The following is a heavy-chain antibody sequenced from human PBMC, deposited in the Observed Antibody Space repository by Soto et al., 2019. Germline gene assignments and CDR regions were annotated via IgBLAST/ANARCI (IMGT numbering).Heavy chain of an antibody. Sequence: PSETLSLTCTVSGGSISSGDYHWSWIRQPPGKGLEWIGFVYYTGNTYYNPSLKSRVTISVDTSKNQFSLKLSPVTAADTAVYYCARSDFWSGYYTDYWGQGTLVTVS. D-gene: IGHD3-3*01. CDR2: VYYTGNT. CDR3: ARSDFWSGYYTDY. CDR1: GGSISSGDYH. J-gene: IGHJ4*02. V-gene: IGHV4-30-4*08.